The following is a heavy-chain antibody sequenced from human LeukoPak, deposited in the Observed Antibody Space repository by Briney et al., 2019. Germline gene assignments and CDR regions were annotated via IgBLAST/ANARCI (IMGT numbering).Heavy chain of an antibody. CDR3: ARYSLAYCGGDCYPH. J-gene: IGHJ1*01. CDR2: IYTSGST. Sequence: SETLSLTCTVSGGSISSYYWSWIRQPAGKGLEWIGRIYTSGSTNYNPSLKSRVTMSVDTSKNQFSLKLSSVTAADTAVYYCARYSLAYCGGDCYPHWGQGTLVTVSS. V-gene: IGHV4-4*07. CDR1: GGSISSYY. D-gene: IGHD2-21*02.